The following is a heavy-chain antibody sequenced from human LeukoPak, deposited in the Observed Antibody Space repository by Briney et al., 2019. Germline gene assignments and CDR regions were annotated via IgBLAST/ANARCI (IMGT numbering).Heavy chain of an antibody. CDR1: GGSISSYY. CDR2: IYYSGST. J-gene: IGHJ4*02. Sequence: SETLSFTCTVSGGSISSYYWSWIRQPPGKGLEWVGYIYYSGSTNYNPSLKSRVTISVDTSKNQFSLKMSSVTAADTAVYYCARGYLYYYDVSGYPFDYWGQGTLVTVSS. CDR3: ARGYLYYYDVSGYPFDY. V-gene: IGHV4-59*01. D-gene: IGHD3-22*01.